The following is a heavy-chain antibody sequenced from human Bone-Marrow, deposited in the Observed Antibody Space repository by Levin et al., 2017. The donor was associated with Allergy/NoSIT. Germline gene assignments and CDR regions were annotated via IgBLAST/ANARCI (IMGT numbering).Heavy chain of an antibody. V-gene: IGHV5-51*01. J-gene: IGHJ6*02. CDR2: IYPGDSDT. D-gene: IGHD6-6*01. Sequence: GGSLRLSCKGSGYSFNGYWIGWVRQMPGKGLEWMGIIYPGDSDTRYSLSFQGQVTISVDKSISSAYLQWSSLTASDTAIYYCARVADWITTRPYYYYGMDVWGQGTTVTVSS. CDR3: ARVADWITTRPYYYYGMDV. CDR1: GYSFNGYW.